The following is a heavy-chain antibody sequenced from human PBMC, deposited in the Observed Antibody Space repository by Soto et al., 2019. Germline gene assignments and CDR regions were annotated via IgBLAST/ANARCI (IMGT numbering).Heavy chain of an antibody. D-gene: IGHD4-17*01. CDR1: GGTFSSYA. Sequence: QVQLVQSGAEVKKPGSSVKVSCKASGGTFSSYAISWVRQAPSQGLEWMGGILPIFGTANYAQKFQGRVTSTSDGSKSTAYMELSSLTSEDTVVYYRARDSYGAYKHWFYPWCQGTLVTV. J-gene: IGHJ5*02. CDR2: ILPIFGTA. CDR3: ARDSYGAYKHWFYP. V-gene: IGHV1-69*01.